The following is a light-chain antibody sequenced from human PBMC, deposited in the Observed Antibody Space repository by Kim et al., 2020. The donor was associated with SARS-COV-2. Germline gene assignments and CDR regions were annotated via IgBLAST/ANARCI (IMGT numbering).Light chain of an antibody. Sequence: QAVVTQEPSLTVSPGGTVTLTCGSNTGTLTSGHFPYWFQQKPGQAPRALIYNTDYKYSWTPARFSGSLLGGKAAPTLSDAQAEDEADYYCLLSYGDTRKIFGGGTQLTVL. CDR3: LLSYGDTRKI. V-gene: IGLV7-46*01. CDR2: NTD. CDR1: TGTLTSGHF. J-gene: IGLJ2*01.